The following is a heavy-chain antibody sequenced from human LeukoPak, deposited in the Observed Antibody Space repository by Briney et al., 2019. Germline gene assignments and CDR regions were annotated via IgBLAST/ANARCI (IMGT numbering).Heavy chain of an antibody. V-gene: IGHV3-15*01. Sequence: GGSLRLSCAASGFTFSNAWMSWVRQAPGKGLEWVGRIKSKPDGGTTDYAAPVKDRFTISRDDPKHTLYLQMNSLETEDTAVYYCTTDGEPTRPLDSWGQGTLVTVSS. J-gene: IGHJ4*02. CDR2: IKSKPDGGTT. D-gene: IGHD4-17*01. CDR1: GFTFSNAW. CDR3: TTDGEPTRPLDS.